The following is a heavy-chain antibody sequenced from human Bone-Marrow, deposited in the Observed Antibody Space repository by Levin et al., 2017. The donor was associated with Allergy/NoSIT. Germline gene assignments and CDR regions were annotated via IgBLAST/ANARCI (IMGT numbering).Heavy chain of an antibody. CDR1: GGTFSSFS. Sequence: ASVKVSCKASGGTFSSFSIIWVRQDPGQGLEWMGSILPMFGTTNYAQKFQGRVTITADESTTTAYMELNSLKSDDTAVYYCATTPQTGGDDYDLWSGYFLDSWGQGTLVTVSP. V-gene: IGHV1-69*13. CDR3: ATTPQTGGDDYDLWSGYFLDS. CDR2: ILPMFGTT. J-gene: IGHJ4*02. D-gene: IGHD3-3*01.